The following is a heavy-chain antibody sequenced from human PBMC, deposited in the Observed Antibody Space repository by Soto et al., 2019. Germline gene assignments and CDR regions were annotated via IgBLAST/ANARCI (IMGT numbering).Heavy chain of an antibody. V-gene: IGHV5-51*01. J-gene: IGHJ3*01. Sequence: RVESLKISCQGSGYSFSDYWIWWVRQIAGKGLEWMVSTHPADSALIYSLCSQGQLTLSFDRSSSTVYCQRRNLKASDPAMYYCVRPSNHFDWLPQAFELWGQGTMV. CDR3: VRPSNHFDWLPQAFEL. D-gene: IGHD3-9*01. CDR2: THPADSAL. CDR1: GYSFSDYW.